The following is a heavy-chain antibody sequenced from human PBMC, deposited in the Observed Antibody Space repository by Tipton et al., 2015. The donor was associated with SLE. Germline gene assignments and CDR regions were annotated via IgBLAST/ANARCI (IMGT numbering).Heavy chain of an antibody. J-gene: IGHJ3*02. V-gene: IGHV4-39*07. CDR3: AGPIRQDGFDI. CDR1: GGSISSSIFR. CDR2: INDSGST. D-gene: IGHD2-21*01. Sequence: TLSLTCTVSGGSISSSIFRWGWVRQSPGKGLEWIGNINDSGSTYYNPSLKSRVTISVDMSKNQFFLNLTSVTAADTAVYYCAGPIRQDGFDIWGQGTMVTVSS.